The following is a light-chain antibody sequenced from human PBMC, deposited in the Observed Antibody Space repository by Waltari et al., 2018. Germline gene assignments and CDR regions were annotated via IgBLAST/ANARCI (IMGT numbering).Light chain of an antibody. CDR1: QGISSC. V-gene: IGKV1-12*01. CDR3: QQANSFPYT. Sequence: DIQMTPSPSSVSASVADRVTMTCRASQGISSCLAWYQQKPGKAPKLLIYAASSMQSGVPARFSGSGSGTDFTLTISSLQPEDFATYYCQQANSFPYTFGQGTKLEIK. J-gene: IGKJ2*01. CDR2: AAS.